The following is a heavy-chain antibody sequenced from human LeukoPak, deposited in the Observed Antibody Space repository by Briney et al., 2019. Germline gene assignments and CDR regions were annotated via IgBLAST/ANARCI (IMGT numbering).Heavy chain of an antibody. D-gene: IGHD1-26*01. Sequence: SETLSLTCTVSGGSISSYYWSWIRQPPGKGLEWIGYIYYSGSTNYNPSLKSRVTISVDTSKNQFSLKLSSVTAADTAVYYCAGSGSCSFWFDPWGQGTLVTVSS. J-gene: IGHJ5*02. CDR3: AGSGSCSFWFDP. V-gene: IGHV4-59*08. CDR2: IYYSGST. CDR1: GGSISSYY.